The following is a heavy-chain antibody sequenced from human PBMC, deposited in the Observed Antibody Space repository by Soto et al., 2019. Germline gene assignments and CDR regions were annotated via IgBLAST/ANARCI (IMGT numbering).Heavy chain of an antibody. J-gene: IGHJ6*02. Sequence: HPVGSLRLSCASSVFTFSSYGMHWVRQSPGKGLEWVAVIWYDGSNKYYADSVKGRFTISRDNSKNTLYLQMNSLRAEDTAVYYCARDEIAAAGTDYYYGMDVWGQGTTVTVSS. CDR1: VFTFSSYG. CDR3: ARDEIAAAGTDYYYGMDV. CDR2: IWYDGSNK. D-gene: IGHD6-13*01. V-gene: IGHV3-33*01.